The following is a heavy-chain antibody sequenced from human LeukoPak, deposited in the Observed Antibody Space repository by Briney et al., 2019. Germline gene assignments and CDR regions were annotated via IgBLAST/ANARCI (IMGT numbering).Heavy chain of an antibody. CDR2: ISSRGSNV. J-gene: IGHJ4*02. V-gene: IGHV3-21*01. CDR1: GFTFSTYS. D-gene: IGHD3-22*01. CDR3: ARLGYYDTGTYHPGGY. Sequence: EGSLRLSCTASGFTFSTYSMNWVRQAPGKGLEWVSSISSRGSNVYYTDSVKGRFTISRDNAKNSLTLQMNSLRADDTAIYYCARLGYYDTGTYHPGGYWGQGTLVTVSS.